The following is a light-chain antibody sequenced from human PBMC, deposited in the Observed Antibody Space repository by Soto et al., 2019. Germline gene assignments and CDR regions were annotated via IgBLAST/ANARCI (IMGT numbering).Light chain of an antibody. CDR2: ATS. CDR1: QGINHY. V-gene: IGKV1-27*01. Sequence: DIQMIQSPSSLSASVGDRVTITCRASQGINHYLAWFQQKPGKVPKLLIYATSTLQSGVPSRFSGSGFGTDFTLTISSLQPEDVATYYCQKHNSAPLFFGPGTQVDIK. CDR3: QKHNSAPLF. J-gene: IGKJ3*01.